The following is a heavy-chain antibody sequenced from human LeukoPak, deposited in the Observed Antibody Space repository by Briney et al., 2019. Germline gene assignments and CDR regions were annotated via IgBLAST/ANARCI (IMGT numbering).Heavy chain of an antibody. D-gene: IGHD4-11*01. CDR3: ASTATTWASPYYYGMDV. Sequence: GASVKVSCKASGYTFTSYAMNWVRQAPGQGLEWMGWINTNTGNPTYAQGFTGRFVFSLDTSVSTAYLQISSLKAEDTAVYYCASTATTWASPYYYGMDVWGQGTTVTVSS. V-gene: IGHV7-4-1*02. J-gene: IGHJ6*02. CDR1: GYTFTSYA. CDR2: INTNTGNP.